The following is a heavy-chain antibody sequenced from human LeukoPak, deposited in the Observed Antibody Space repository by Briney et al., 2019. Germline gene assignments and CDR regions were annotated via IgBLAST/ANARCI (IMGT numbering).Heavy chain of an antibody. Sequence: GGSLRLSCAASGFTFSSYWMSWVRQAPGKGLEWVANIKQDGSEKYYVDSVKGRFTISRDNAKNSLYLQMNSLRAEDTAVYYCARDRRYYYGSGTMDVWGQGTTVTVSS. J-gene: IGHJ6*02. CDR3: ARDRRYYYGSGTMDV. CDR2: IKQDGSEK. D-gene: IGHD3-10*01. CDR1: GFTFSSYW. V-gene: IGHV3-7*01.